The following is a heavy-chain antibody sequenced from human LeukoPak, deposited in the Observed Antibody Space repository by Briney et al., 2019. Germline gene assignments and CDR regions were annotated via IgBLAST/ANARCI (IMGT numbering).Heavy chain of an antibody. V-gene: IGHV1-18*01. D-gene: IGHD3-16*01. CDR2: IGTYNGNP. Sequence: GASVKVSCKASGYTFTTYAISWVRQAPGQGLEWMGWIGTYNGNPDYTQKLQGRVTMTTDTSTSTAYMELRNLKSDDTAVYYCAREDPGGAFDVWGRGTMVTVSS. J-gene: IGHJ3*01. CDR3: AREDPGGAFDV. CDR1: GYTFTTYA.